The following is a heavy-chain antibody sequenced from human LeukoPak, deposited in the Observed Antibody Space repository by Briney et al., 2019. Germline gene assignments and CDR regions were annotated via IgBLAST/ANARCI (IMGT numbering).Heavy chain of an antibody. CDR2: ISSSGSTI. CDR3: AREGRGYSSSWLNY. D-gene: IGHD6-13*01. J-gene: IGHJ4*02. CDR1: GFTFSDYY. Sequence: GGSRRLSCAASGFTFSDYYMSWIRQAPGKGLEWVSYISSSGSTIYYADSVKGRFTISRDNAKNSLYLQMNSLRAEDTAEYYCAREGRGYSSSWLNYWGQGTLVTVSS. V-gene: IGHV3-11*01.